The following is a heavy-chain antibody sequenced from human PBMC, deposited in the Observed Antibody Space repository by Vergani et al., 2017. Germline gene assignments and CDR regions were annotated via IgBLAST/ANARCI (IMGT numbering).Heavy chain of an antibody. CDR1: GFTSSYYG. D-gene: IGHD1-1*01. J-gene: IGHJ1*01. V-gene: IGHV3-30*03. CDR2: ISYDGTQK. CDR3: ATKSCGTPGCQIGYFME. Sequence: QVHLVESGGGVVQPGRSLRLSCVVSGFTSSYYGMHWVRQAPGKGLEWVAVISYDGTQKYYADSVKGRFTISRDNSKSTLYLQMNSLRTEDTAVYYCATKSCGTPGCQIGYFMEWGQGTLVT.